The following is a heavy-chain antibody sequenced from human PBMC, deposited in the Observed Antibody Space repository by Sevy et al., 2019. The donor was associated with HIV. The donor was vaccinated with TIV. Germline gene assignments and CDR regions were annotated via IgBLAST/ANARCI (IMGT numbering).Heavy chain of an antibody. CDR2: IYYSGST. D-gene: IGHD4-4*01. CDR1: GGSISSGGYY. CDR3: ARGGDYSNYLFDY. J-gene: IGHJ4*02. V-gene: IGHV4-31*03. Sequence: SETLSLTCTVSGGSISSGGYYWSWIRQHPGKGLEWIGYIYYSGSTYYNPSLESRVTISVDTSKNQFSLKLSSVTAADTAVYYCARGGDYSNYLFDYWGQGTLVTVSS.